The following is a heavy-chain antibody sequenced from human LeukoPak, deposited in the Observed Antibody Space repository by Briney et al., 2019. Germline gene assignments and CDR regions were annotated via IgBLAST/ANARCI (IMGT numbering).Heavy chain of an antibody. J-gene: IGHJ4*02. CDR3: VTRSSSWYVNY. Sequence: PSETLSLTCAVYGGSFSGYYWSWIRQPPGKGLEWIGEINHSGSTNCNPSLKSRVTISVDTSKNQFSLKLSSVTAADTAVYYCVTRSSSWYVNYWGQGTLVTVSS. CDR1: GGSFSGYY. V-gene: IGHV4-34*01. CDR2: INHSGST. D-gene: IGHD6-13*01.